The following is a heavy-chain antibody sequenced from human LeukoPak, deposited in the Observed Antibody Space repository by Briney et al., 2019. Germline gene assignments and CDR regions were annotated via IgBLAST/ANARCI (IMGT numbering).Heavy chain of an antibody. J-gene: IGHJ4*02. V-gene: IGHV1-2*02. Sequence: ASVKVSCKASGYTLTAYYMHWVRQAPGQGLEWMGWINPNSGDTNYPQSFQDRVTMARDTSISTACMELSRLRSDDTAVYYCARGGFGMRILPLDYWGQGTLVTVSS. CDR2: INPNSGDT. CDR1: GYTLTAYY. D-gene: IGHD1-26*01. CDR3: ARGGFGMRILPLDY.